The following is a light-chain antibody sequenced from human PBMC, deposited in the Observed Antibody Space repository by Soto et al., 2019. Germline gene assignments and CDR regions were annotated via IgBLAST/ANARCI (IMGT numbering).Light chain of an antibody. CDR2: DVS. V-gene: IGLV2-14*01. CDR1: SSDVGGYNY. Sequence: QLVLTQPASVSGSPGQSITISCTGTSSDVGGYNYVSWYQQHPGKAPKLMIYDVSNRPSGVSNRFSGPKSGNTASLTISGLQAEDEADYYCSSYTSSSTVVFGGGTQLTVL. J-gene: IGLJ2*01. CDR3: SSYTSSSTVV.